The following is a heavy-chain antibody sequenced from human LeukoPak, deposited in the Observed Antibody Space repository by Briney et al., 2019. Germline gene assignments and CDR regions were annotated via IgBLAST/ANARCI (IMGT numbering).Heavy chain of an antibody. D-gene: IGHD4-23*01. CDR3: ARHDYGGNSGDY. Sequence: PGGSLRLSCAASGFTFSSYSMNWVRQAPGKGLEWVSYIGTSSSTIYYADSVKGRFTISGDNAKNSLYLQMNSLRDEDTAVYYCARHDYGGNSGDYWGQGTLVTVSS. CDR1: GFTFSSYS. V-gene: IGHV3-48*02. CDR2: IGTSSSTI. J-gene: IGHJ4*02.